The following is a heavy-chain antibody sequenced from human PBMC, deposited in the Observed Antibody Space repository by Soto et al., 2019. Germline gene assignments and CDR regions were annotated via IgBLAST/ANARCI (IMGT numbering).Heavy chain of an antibody. D-gene: IGHD2-15*01. Sequence: PGESLKISCKASGYSFTSYWIGWVRQMPGKGLEWMGIIHPGDSDTKYSPSFQGQVTISVDKSITTAYLQWSSLKASDTAMYYCARTPGXEVAASLEYYYFSGMDVWGQGTTVTVSS. CDR3: ARTPGXEVAASLEYYYFSGMDV. V-gene: IGHV5-51*03. CDR2: IHPGDSDT. CDR1: GYSFTSYW. J-gene: IGHJ6*02.